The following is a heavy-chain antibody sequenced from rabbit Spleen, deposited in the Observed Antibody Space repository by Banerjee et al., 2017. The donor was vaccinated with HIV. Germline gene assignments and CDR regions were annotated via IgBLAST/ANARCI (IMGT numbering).Heavy chain of an antibody. V-gene: IGHV1S45*01. D-gene: IGHD2-1*01. CDR2: INVATGKP. Sequence: QEQLVESGGGLVQPEGSLTLTYTASGFSFGDRDVMCWVRQAPGKGLEWIDCINVATGKPVYATWAKGRFTISRTSSTTVTLRMTSLTAADTATYFCARGSAAMTMVITGFYFGLWGPSTLVTVS. CDR1: GFSFGDRDV. CDR3: ARGSAAMTMVITGFYFGL. J-gene: IGHJ4*01.